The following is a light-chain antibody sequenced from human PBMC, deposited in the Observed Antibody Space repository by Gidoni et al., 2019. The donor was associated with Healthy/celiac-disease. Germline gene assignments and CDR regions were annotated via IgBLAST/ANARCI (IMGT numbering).Light chain of an antibody. CDR1: QSVSSN. Sequence: EIEMTQSPATLSVSPGERATLSCRASQSVSSNLAWYQQKPGQAPRLLIYGASTRAPGTPARFSGSGSGTAFTLTISSLQSEDFAVYYCQQYNNWPYTFGQGTKLEIK. CDR2: GAS. CDR3: QQYNNWPYT. V-gene: IGKV3-15*01. J-gene: IGKJ2*01.